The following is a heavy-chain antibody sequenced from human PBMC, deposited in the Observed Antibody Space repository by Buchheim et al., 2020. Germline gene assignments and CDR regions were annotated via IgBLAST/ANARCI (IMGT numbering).Heavy chain of an antibody. CDR1: GGTFSSYT. J-gene: IGHJ4*02. CDR2: IIPILGIA. CDR3: ASGYNWNYALDY. Sequence: QVQLVQSGAEVKKPGSSVKVSCKASGGTFSSYTISWVRQAPGQRLEWMGRIIPILGIANYAQKLQGRVTITADKSTSTAYMELSSLRSEDTAVYYCASGYNWNYALDYWGQGTL. V-gene: IGHV1-69*02. D-gene: IGHD1-7*01.